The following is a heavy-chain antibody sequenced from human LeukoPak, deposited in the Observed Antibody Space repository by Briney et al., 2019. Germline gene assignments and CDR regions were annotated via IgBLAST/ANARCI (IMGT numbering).Heavy chain of an antibody. CDR2: IIPILGIA. Sequence: SVKVSCKASGGTFSSYAISWVRQAPGQGLEWMGRIIPILGIANYAQKFQGRVTITADKSTSTAYMELSSLRSEDTAVYYCARSPGSYFPVDIWGQGTMVTVSS. CDR1: GGTFSSYA. D-gene: IGHD1-26*01. J-gene: IGHJ3*02. CDR3: ARSPGSYFPVDI. V-gene: IGHV1-69*04.